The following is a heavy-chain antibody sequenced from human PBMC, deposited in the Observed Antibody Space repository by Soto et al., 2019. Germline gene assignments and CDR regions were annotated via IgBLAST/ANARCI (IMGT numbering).Heavy chain of an antibody. CDR2: IDPSDSYT. V-gene: IGHV5-10-1*01. Sequence: RECLTFSDTFSRCSFTHYSISGVRQMPGKGLEWMGRIDPSDSYTSYSPSFQGHVTISADKSINTAYLQWSSLKASDTAMYYCARFRTTVYGMDVWGQGTTVTVS. D-gene: IGHD4-17*01. J-gene: IGHJ6*02. CDR1: RCSFTHYS. CDR3: ARFRTTVYGMDV.